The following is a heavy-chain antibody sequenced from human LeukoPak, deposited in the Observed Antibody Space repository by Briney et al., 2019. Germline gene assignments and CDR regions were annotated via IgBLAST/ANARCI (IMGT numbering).Heavy chain of an antibody. Sequence: SSQTLSLTCAVSGGSISSGGYSWSWIRQPPGKGLEWIGYIYHSGSTYYNPSLKSRVTISVGRSKNQFSLKLSSVTAADTAVYYCARERGEYDIDAFDIWGQGTMVTVSS. CDR1: GGSISSGGYS. D-gene: IGHD3-9*01. CDR2: IYHSGST. J-gene: IGHJ3*02. V-gene: IGHV4-30-2*01. CDR3: ARERGEYDIDAFDI.